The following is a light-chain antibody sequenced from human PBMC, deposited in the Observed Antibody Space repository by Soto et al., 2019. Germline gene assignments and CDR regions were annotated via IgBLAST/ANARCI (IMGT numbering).Light chain of an antibody. CDR2: DVT. J-gene: IGLJ3*02. V-gene: IGLV2-11*01. Sequence: QPVLTQTRSVSGSPGQSVTISCTGSSNDVGNYNYVSWYQQHPGKAPKVIIYDVTKRPAGVPDRFSGSKSGNTASLTISGLHSDDEADYYCCSYAGRQRVFGGGTKVTVL. CDR1: SNDVGNYNY. CDR3: CSYAGRQRV.